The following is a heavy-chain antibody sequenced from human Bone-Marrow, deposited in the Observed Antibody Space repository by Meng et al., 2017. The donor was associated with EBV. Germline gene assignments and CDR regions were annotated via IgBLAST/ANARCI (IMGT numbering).Heavy chain of an antibody. CDR3: ASESGRGFTPDY. Sequence: QVQGVESGAEGKKPGSSGKVSCKTSGGTFRSDAISWVRQAPGQGLEWMGGLIPLSDAPHYAQKFQGRVTITADESTSTHYLDLSGLRAEDTAVYYCASESGRGFTPDYWGQGTLVTVSS. V-gene: IGHV1-69*01. D-gene: IGHD3-10*01. J-gene: IGHJ4*02. CDR1: GGTFRSDA. CDR2: LIPLSDAP.